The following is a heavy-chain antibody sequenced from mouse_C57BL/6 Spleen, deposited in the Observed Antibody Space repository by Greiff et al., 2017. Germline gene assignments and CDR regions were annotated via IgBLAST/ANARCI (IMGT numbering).Heavy chain of an antibody. CDR3: ARRGGNYLYWYFDV. J-gene: IGHJ1*03. CDR2: ISGGGGNT. Sequence: DVMLVESGGGLVKPGGSLKLSCAASGFTFSSYTMSWVRQTPEKRLEWVATISGGGGNTYYPDSVKGRFTISRDNAKNTLYLQMSSLRSEDTALYYCARRGGNYLYWYFDVWGTGTTVTVSS. D-gene: IGHD2-1*01. V-gene: IGHV5-9*01. CDR1: GFTFSSYT.